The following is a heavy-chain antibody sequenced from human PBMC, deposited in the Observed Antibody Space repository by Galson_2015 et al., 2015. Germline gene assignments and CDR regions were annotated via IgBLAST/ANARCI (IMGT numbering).Heavy chain of an antibody. Sequence: YWIGWVRQLPGTGLEWMGIISPGASDTRYSPSFQGQVTISADKSISTAYLQWSSLKASDTAMYYCARRGGDFWKRNAFDIWGQGTMVTVSS. V-gene: IGHV5-51*01. D-gene: IGHD3-3*01. CDR3: ARRGGDFWKRNAFDI. CDR1: YW. J-gene: IGHJ3*02. CDR2: ISPGASDT.